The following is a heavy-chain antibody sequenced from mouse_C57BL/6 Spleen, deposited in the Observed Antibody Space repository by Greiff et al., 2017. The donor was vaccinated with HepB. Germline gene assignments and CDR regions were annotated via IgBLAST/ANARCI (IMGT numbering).Heavy chain of an antibody. Sequence: VKLQQPGAELVRPGSSVKLSCKASGYTFTSYWMDWVKQRPGQGLEWIGNIYPSDSETHYNQKFKDKATLTVDKSSSTAYMQLSSLTSEDSAVYYCARWDYYGSSPDYWGQGTTLTVSS. CDR1: GYTFTSYW. V-gene: IGHV1-61*01. D-gene: IGHD1-1*01. CDR3: ARWDYYGSSPDY. J-gene: IGHJ2*01. CDR2: IYPSDSET.